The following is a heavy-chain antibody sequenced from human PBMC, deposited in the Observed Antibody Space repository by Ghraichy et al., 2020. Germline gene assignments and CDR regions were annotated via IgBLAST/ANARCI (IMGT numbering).Heavy chain of an antibody. Sequence: SETLSLTCTVSGGSISSGDSYWSWIRQPPGEGLEWIGYIYYTGDTYYNPSLKTRVAISVDRSKNQFSLRLSSVTAADTAVYFCARDSMWFGNLYAFGIWGRGTMVPVSS. D-gene: IGHD3-10*01. V-gene: IGHV4-30-4*01. CDR3: ARDSMWFGNLYAFGI. CDR2: IYYTGDT. CDR1: GGSISSGDSY. J-gene: IGHJ3*02.